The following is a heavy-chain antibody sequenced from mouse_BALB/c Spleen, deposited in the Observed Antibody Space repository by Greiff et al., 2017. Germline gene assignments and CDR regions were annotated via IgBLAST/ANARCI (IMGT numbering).Heavy chain of an antibody. CDR3: ARELGNYLDY. D-gene: IGHD1-1*02. Sequence: QVQLQQSAAELARPGASVKMSCKASGYTFTSYTMHWVKQRPGQGLEWIGYINPSSGYTEYNQKFKDKTTLTADKSSSTAYMQLSSLTSEDSAVYYCARELGNYLDYWGQGTTLTVSS. CDR1: GYTFTSYT. J-gene: IGHJ2*01. V-gene: IGHV1-4*02. CDR2: INPSSGYT.